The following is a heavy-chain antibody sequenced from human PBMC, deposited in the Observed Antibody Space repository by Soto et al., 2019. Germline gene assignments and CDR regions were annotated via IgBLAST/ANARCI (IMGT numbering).Heavy chain of an antibody. J-gene: IGHJ4*02. CDR2: INCNGKTS. V-gene: IGHV3-9*01. Sequence: VKLAESGGGLVEPGRSLRLSCVASGFPFDDFAMHWVRQAPGKGLEWVSGINCNGKTSGYADPVRGRFIVSRDNAKNSLYLQMNSLRVEDTAIYFCARYISGWSPGEVPFPLDFWGQGTLVTVSS. CDR1: GFPFDDFA. D-gene: IGHD3-10*01. CDR3: ARYISGWSPGEVPFPLDF.